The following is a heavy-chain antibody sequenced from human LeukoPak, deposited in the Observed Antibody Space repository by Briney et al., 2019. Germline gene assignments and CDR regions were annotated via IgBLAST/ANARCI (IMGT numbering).Heavy chain of an antibody. V-gene: IGHV3-11*01. CDR2: ISSSGSTI. D-gene: IGHD2-2*01. Sequence: AGGSLRLSCAASGFTFSDYYMSWIRQAPGKGLEWVSYISSSGSTIYYADSVKGRFTISRDNAKNSLYLQMNSLRAEDTAVYYCARVGCSSTSCYAFDIWGQGTMVTVSS. CDR1: GFTFSDYY. CDR3: ARVGCSSTSCYAFDI. J-gene: IGHJ3*02.